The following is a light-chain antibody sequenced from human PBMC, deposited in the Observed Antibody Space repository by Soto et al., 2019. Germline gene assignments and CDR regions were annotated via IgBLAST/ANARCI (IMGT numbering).Light chain of an antibody. V-gene: IGKV3-20*01. CDR3: QQYSSLPTWT. J-gene: IGKJ1*01. Sequence: EIVLTQSPGTLSLSPGERATLSCRASQSVSSSYLAWYQQKPGQAPRLLIYGASSRATGIPDRFSGSGSGTDFTLTISRLEPEDFAVYYCQQYSSLPTWTFGQGTKVEIK. CDR1: QSVSSSY. CDR2: GAS.